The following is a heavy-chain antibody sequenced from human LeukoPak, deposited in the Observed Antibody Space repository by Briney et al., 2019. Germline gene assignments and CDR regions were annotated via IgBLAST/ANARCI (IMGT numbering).Heavy chain of an antibody. J-gene: IGHJ6*02. V-gene: IGHV4-59*01. CDR2: IYYSGST. CDR3: ARDLYYYGMDV. CDR1: GGSISSYY. Sequence: PSETLSLTCTISGGSISSYYWSWIRQPPGKGLEWIGYIYYSGSTNYNPSLKSRVTISVDTSKNQFSLKLCSVTAADTAVYYCARDLYYYGMDVWGQGTTVTVSS.